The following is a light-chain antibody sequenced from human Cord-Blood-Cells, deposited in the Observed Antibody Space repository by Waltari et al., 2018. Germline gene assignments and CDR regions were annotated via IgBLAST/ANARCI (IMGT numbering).Light chain of an antibody. CDR3: QQSYGTPYT. CDR2: AAS. J-gene: IGKJ2*01. CDR1: QSISSY. V-gene: IGKV1-39*01. Sequence: DIQMTQSPSSLSASVGARVTITCRASQSISSYLNWYQQKPGKAPKLLIYAASSLQSGVPSRFSGSGSGTDFTLTISSLQPEDFATYYCQQSYGTPYTFGQGTKLEIK.